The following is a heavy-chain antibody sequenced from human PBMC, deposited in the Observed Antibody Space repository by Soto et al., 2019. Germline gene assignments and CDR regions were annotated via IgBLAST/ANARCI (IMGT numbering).Heavy chain of an antibody. J-gene: IGHJ2*01. CDR2: ISYGGSNK. CDR1: GFTFSSYG. D-gene: IGHD2-15*01. CDR3: AKEPLTYSLYSYFDL. V-gene: IGHV3-30*18. Sequence: QVQLVESGGGVVQPGRSLRLSCAASGFTFSSYGMHWVRQAPGKVLEWVAVISYGGSNKYYADSVKGRFTISRDNSKNTLYLQMNSLRAEDTSVYYCAKEPLTYSLYSYFDLWGRGTIFTVSS.